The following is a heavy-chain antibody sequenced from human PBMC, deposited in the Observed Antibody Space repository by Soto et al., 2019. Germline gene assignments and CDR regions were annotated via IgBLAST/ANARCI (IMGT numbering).Heavy chain of an antibody. Sequence: GESLKISCKGSVYSFTNYWIAWVRQMPGRGLEWMGVIYPGDSGTRYSPSFQGQVTISADKSISTAYLQWSSLKASDTAMYYCARLGYYYDSSGYYYFDYWGQGALVTVSS. D-gene: IGHD3-22*01. CDR3: ARLGYYYDSSGYYYFDY. CDR2: IYPGDSGT. V-gene: IGHV5-51*01. CDR1: VYSFTNYW. J-gene: IGHJ4*02.